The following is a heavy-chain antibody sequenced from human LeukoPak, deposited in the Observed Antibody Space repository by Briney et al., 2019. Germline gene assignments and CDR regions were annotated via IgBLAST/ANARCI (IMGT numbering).Heavy chain of an antibody. Sequence: GGSLRLSCAASGFTFSSYAMHWVRQAPGKGLEWVAVISYDGSNKYYADSVKGRFTISRDNSKNTLYLQMNSLRAEDTAVYYCARDYGDYYYYGMDVWGQGTTVTVSS. D-gene: IGHD4-17*01. CDR1: GFTFSSYA. J-gene: IGHJ6*02. CDR3: ARDYGDYYYYGMDV. CDR2: ISYDGSNK. V-gene: IGHV3-30-3*01.